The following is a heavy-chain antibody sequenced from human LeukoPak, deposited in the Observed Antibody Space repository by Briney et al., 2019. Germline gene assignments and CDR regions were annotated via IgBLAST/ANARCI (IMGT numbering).Heavy chain of an antibody. CDR2: IYYSGST. D-gene: IGHD4-17*01. CDR3: ARLSTVTTSFDY. CDR1: GGSISSSSYY. J-gene: IGHJ4*02. Sequence: SETLSLTCTVSGGSISSSSYYWGWIRQPPGKGLEWVGSIYYSGSTYYNPSLKSRVTISVDTSKNQFSLKLSSVTAADTAVYYCARLSTVTTSFDYWGQGTLVTVSS. V-gene: IGHV4-39*07.